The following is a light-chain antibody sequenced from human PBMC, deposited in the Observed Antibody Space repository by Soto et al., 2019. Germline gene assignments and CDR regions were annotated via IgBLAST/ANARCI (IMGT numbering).Light chain of an antibody. CDR1: TSNIENNH. Sequence: QSVLTQPPSVSAAPGQMVTIACSGSTSNIENNHVSWYQQVPRTAPQLLIYDSNQRPSGVPDRFSASRSGTSATLGITGLPAGDEGDYYRATWDVSGLVFGGGTKLTVL. J-gene: IGLJ3*02. CDR2: DSN. CDR3: ATWDVSGLV. V-gene: IGLV1-51*01.